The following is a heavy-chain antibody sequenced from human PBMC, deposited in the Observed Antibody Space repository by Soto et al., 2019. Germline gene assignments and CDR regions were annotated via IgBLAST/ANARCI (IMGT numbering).Heavy chain of an antibody. CDR3: AHKGGGDRILDY. Sequence: QITLKESGPTLVKPTQTLTLTCTFSGFSLSTSGVGVGWIRQPPGKALEWLALIYWDDEKHYSPSLKSRLTITKDTSKNQVVLTMTNMDPVDTATYYCAHKGGGDRILDYWGQGTLVTVSS. J-gene: IGHJ4*02. CDR1: GFSLSTSGVG. V-gene: IGHV2-5*02. CDR2: IYWDDEK. D-gene: IGHD3-16*01.